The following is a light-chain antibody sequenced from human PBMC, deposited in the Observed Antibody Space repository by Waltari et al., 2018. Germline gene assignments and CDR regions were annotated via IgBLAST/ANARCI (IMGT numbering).Light chain of an antibody. V-gene: IGKV3-15*01. CDR2: GAS. Sequence: EIVMTQPPATLSASPWERATPSCRARQSVSSNLAWYQQKPGQAPRLLIYGASTRATGIPARFSGSGSWTEFTLTISSLQSEDFAVYYCQQYNNWPPLTFGGGTKVEIK. J-gene: IGKJ4*01. CDR1: QSVSSN. CDR3: QQYNNWPPLT.